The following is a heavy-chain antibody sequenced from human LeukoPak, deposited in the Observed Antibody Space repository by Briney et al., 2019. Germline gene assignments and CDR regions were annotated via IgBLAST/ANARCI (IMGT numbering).Heavy chain of an antibody. CDR3: TTDSDYYDSSGYSY. CDR1: GFTFSNAW. J-gene: IGHJ4*02. D-gene: IGHD3-22*01. CDR2: IKSKTDGGTT. Sequence: GGSLRLSCAASGFTFSNAWMSWVRQAPGKGLEWVGRIKSKTDGGTTDYAASVKGRFTISRDDSKNTLYLQMNSLKTEDTAVYYCTTDSDYYDSSGYSYWGQGTPVTVSS. V-gene: IGHV3-15*01.